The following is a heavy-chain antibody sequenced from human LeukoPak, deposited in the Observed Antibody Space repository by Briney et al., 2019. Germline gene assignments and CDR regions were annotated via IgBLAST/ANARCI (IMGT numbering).Heavy chain of an antibody. CDR2: INPNSGGT. J-gene: IGHJ6*02. V-gene: IGHV1-2*02. CDR3: ARDLGWFGELLSYYGMDV. Sequence: GASVKVSCKASGYTFTGYYMHWVRQAPGQGLEWMGWINPNSGGTNYAQKFQGRVTMTRDTSISTAYMELSRLRSDDTAVYYCARDLGWFGELLSYYGMDVWGQGTTVTVSS. CDR1: GYTFTGYY. D-gene: IGHD3-10*01.